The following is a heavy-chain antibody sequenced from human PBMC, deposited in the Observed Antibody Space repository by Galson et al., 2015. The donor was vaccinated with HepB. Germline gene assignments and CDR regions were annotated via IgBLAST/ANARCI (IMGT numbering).Heavy chain of an antibody. D-gene: IGHD5-12*01. J-gene: IGHJ4*02. Sequence: IDPTDSYTNYSPSFRGHVTISTDKSISTAYLQWSSLKASDTAIFYCARTSSAYDYVDSWGQGTLVTVSS. CDR2: IDPTDSYT. V-gene: IGHV5-10-1*01. CDR3: ARTSSAYDYVDS.